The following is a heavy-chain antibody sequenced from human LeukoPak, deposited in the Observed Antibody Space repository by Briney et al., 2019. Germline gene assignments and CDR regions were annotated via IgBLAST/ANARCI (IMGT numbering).Heavy chain of an antibody. CDR2: IIPIFGTA. CDR1: GGTFSSYA. V-gene: IGHV1-69*13. CDR3: ATLPRGYSSGWYGKYFQH. D-gene: IGHD6-19*01. Sequence: SVKVSCKASGGTFSSYAISWVRQAPGQGLEWMGGIIPIFGTANYAQKFLGRVTITADESTSTAYMELSSLRSEDTAVYYCATLPRGYSSGWYGKYFQHWGQGTLVTVSS. J-gene: IGHJ1*01.